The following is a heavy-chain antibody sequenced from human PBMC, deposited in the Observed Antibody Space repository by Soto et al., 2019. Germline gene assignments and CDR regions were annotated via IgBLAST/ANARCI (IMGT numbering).Heavy chain of an antibody. Sequence: EVQLVESGGGLVQPGGSLRLSCAASGFTFSSYWMSWVRQAPGKGMEWVDNIKQDGSEKYYVDSVKGRFTISRDNAKNSLYLQMNSLRAEDTAVYYCARVRTSSDDAFDIWGQGTMVTFSS. V-gene: IGHV3-7*01. CDR1: GFTFSSYW. CDR2: IKQDGSEK. D-gene: IGHD6-6*01. J-gene: IGHJ3*02. CDR3: ARVRTSSDDAFDI.